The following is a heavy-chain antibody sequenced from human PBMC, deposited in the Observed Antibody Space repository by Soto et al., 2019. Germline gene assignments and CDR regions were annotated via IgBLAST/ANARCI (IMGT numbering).Heavy chain of an antibody. CDR3: ARRGRYCSSATCYFRY. V-gene: IGHV3-7*01. D-gene: IGHD2-2*01. Sequence: EVQLVESGGGLVQPGASLRLSCAASGFTFSTYWMSWVRQVPGKGLEWVASIKEDGNEKDYVDSVKGRFTIARDNTKNSLHLQMNSLRAEDTAVYYCARRGRYCSSATCYFRYWGQGTLVTVSS. J-gene: IGHJ4*02. CDR2: IKEDGNEK. CDR1: GFTFSTYW.